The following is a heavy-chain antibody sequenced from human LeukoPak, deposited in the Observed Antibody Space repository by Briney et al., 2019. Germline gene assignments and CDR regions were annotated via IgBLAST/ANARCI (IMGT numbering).Heavy chain of an antibody. D-gene: IGHD3-22*01. V-gene: IGHV1-18*01. J-gene: IGHJ4*02. CDR3: ARDLRNYDSSGYYSFDY. Sequence: ASVKVSCKASGYTFTSYGISWVRQAPGQGLERMGWISAYNGNTNYAQKLQGRVTMTTDTSTSTAYMELRSLRSDDTAVYYCARDLRNYDSSGYYSFDYWGQGTLVAVSS. CDR1: GYTFTSYG. CDR2: ISAYNGNT.